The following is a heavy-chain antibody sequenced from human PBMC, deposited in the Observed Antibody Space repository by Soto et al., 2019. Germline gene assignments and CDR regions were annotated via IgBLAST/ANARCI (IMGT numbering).Heavy chain of an antibody. CDR3: ARGKDAIFGVVTGLFGF. CDR1: GGSSSSGCYY. Sequence: SHTCRVAGGSSSSGCYYCSWKRQHPGKGLEWIGYIYYSGSTYYNPSLKSRVTISVDTSKNQFSLKLSSVTAADTAVYYCARGKDAIFGVVTGLFGFWGQGTLVTVSS. D-gene: IGHD3-3*01. V-gene: IGHV4-31*03. J-gene: IGHJ4*02. CDR2: IYYSGST.